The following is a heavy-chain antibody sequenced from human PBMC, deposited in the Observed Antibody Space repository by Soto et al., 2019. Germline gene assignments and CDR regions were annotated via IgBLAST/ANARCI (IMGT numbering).Heavy chain of an antibody. CDR2: IYPGDSDT. CDR3: ARRAYCSGGSCYSPPTLNWLDP. CDR1: GYSFTSYW. V-gene: IGHV5-51*01. D-gene: IGHD2-15*01. J-gene: IGHJ5*02. Sequence: GESLKISCKGSGYSFTSYWIGWVRQMPGKGLEWMGIIYPGDSDTRYSPSFQGQVTISADKSISTAYLQWSSLKASDTAMYYCARRAYCSGGSCYSPPTLNWLDPWGQGTLVTVSS.